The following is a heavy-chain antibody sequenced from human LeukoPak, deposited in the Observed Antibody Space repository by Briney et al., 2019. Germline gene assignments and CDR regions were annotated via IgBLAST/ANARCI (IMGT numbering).Heavy chain of an antibody. CDR3: ARDRPLGITGTTPFDY. CDR1: GGTFSSYA. D-gene: IGHD1-20*01. CDR2: IIPILGIA. Sequence: ASVKVSCKASGGTFSSYAISWVRQAPGQGLEWMGRIIPILGIANYAQKFQGRVTITADKSTSTAYMELSSLRSEDTAVYYCARDRPLGITGTTPFDYWGQGTLVTVSS. V-gene: IGHV1-69*04. J-gene: IGHJ4*02.